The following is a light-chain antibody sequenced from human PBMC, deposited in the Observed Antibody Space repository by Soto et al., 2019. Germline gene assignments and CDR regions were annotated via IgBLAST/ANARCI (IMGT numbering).Light chain of an antibody. CDR1: SSDVGGYDH. CDR2: EVS. V-gene: IGLV2-14*01. J-gene: IGLJ3*02. Sequence: QSALTQPASVSGSPGQSITISCTGTSSDVGGYDHVSWYQHYPGKAPKLIIYEVSNRPSWLSNRFSGSKSGNTASLTISGLQAEDEADYYCSSFASTNTWVFGGGTKVTVL. CDR3: SSFASTNTWV.